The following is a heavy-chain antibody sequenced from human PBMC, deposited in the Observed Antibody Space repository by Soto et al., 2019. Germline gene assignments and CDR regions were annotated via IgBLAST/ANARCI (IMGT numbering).Heavy chain of an antibody. CDR2: ISAYNGNT. J-gene: IGHJ4*02. CDR1: GYTFTSYG. V-gene: IGHV1-18*01. D-gene: IGHD3-3*01. Sequence: GASVKGSCKASGYTFTSYGVSWVRQAPGQGLEWMGWISAYNGNTNYAQKPQGRVTMTTDTSTSTAYMELRSLRSDDTAVYYCARGTNDFWRFDYWGQGTLVTVSS. CDR3: ARGTNDFWRFDY.